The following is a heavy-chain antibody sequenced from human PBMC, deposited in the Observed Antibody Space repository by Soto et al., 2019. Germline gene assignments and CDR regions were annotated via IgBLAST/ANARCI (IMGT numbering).Heavy chain of an antibody. CDR3: AREPLRVYAVAV. CDR1: GVSISSGDDY. J-gene: IGHJ6*02. Sequence: QVQLQQSGPGLVKPSQTLSLTGTVSGVSISSGDDYWSWIRQPPGKGLEWIGYIYYSGSTYYNPSLKSRVTISVDTSKNQFSLKLSSVTAADTAVYYCAREPLRVYAVAVWGQGTTVTVSS. V-gene: IGHV4-30-4*01. CDR2: IYYSGST.